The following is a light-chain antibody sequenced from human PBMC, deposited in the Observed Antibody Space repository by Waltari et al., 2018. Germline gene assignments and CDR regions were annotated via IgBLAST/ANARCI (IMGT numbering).Light chain of an antibody. CDR2: AVS. CDR1: QDISNF. J-gene: IGKJ3*01. V-gene: IGKV1-17*01. CDR3: LQHHSYPFT. Sequence: DIQMTQSPSSLSASVGDTVTITCRASQDISNFLVWFQQKPGKAPKLLIYAVSSLEGGVPSRFSGSGSGTAFTLTISSLQPEDFAAYYCLQHHSYPFTFGPGTKLDFK.